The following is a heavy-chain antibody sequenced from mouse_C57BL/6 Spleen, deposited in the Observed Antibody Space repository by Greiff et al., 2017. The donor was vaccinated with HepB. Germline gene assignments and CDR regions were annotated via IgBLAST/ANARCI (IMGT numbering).Heavy chain of an antibody. CDR2: IYPGSGNT. Sequence: QVQLQQSGAELVRPGASVKLSCKASGYTFTDYYINWVKQRPGQGLEWIARIYPGSGNTYYNEKFKGKATLTAEKSSSTAYMQLSSLTSEDSAVYFCARGSYSNYGRMDYWGQGTSVTVSS. CDR1: GYTFTDYY. J-gene: IGHJ4*01. V-gene: IGHV1-76*01. CDR3: ARGSYSNYGRMDY. D-gene: IGHD2-5*01.